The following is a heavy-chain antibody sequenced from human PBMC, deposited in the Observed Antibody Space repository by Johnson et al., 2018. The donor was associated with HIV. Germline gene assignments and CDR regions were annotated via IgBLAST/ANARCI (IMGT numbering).Heavy chain of an antibody. J-gene: IGHJ3*01. V-gene: IGHV3-64*01. CDR1: GFTFSTYA. CDR2: ISSNGGST. Sequence: VQLLESGGGLVQPGGSLRLSCAASGFTFSTYALHWVRQAPGKGLEYVSAISSNGGSTYYANSVEGRFTISRDNSKNTLYLQMGSLRAEDMAVYYCAFPYYYDSSAYHWGQGTMVTVSS. D-gene: IGHD3-22*01. CDR3: AFPYYYDSSAYH.